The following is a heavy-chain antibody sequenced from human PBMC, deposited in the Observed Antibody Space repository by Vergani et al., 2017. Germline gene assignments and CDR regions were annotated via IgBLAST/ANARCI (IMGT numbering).Heavy chain of an antibody. CDR1: GYTLTELS. CDR2: FDTEDGET. V-gene: IGHV1-24*01. Sequence: QVQLVQSGAEVKKPGASVKVSCKVSGYTLTELSMHWVRQAPGKGLEWMGGFDTEDGETIYAQKFQGRVTMTEDTSTDTAYMELSRLRSEETAVYYCSTVRKWFGELLGGMDVWGQGTTVTVSS. J-gene: IGHJ6*02. D-gene: IGHD3-10*01. CDR3: STVRKWFGELLGGMDV.